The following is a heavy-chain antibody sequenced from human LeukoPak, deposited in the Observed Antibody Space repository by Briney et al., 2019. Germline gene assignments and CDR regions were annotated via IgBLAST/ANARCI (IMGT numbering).Heavy chain of an antibody. CDR1: GFTFSSYW. CDR3: AREGAGNFDY. J-gene: IGHJ4*02. V-gene: IGHV3-7*04. D-gene: IGHD1-1*01. CDR2: IKQDGSDK. Sequence: GGSLRLSCAASGFTFSSYWMTWIRQAPGKGLEWVANIKQDGSDKYYVDSVKGRYTISRDNAKNSLFLQMNSLRAEDTAVYYCAREGAGNFDYWGQGTLVTVS.